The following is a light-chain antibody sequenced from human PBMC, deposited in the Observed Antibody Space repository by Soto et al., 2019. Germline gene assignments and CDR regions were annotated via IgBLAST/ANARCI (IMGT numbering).Light chain of an antibody. V-gene: IGLV2-8*01. CDR3: SSHAGNNNLGV. J-gene: IGLJ1*01. Sequence: QSVLTQPPSASGSPGQSVTISCTGTSSDVGGYNYVSWYQQYPGKAPKLLIFEVSKRPSGVPDRFSGSKSGNTASLTVSGLQPDDEADYYCSSHAGNNNLGVFGTGTKLTVL. CDR1: SSDVGGYNY. CDR2: EVS.